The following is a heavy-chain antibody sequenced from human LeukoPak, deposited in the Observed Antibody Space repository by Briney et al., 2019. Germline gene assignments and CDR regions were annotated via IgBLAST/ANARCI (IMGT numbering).Heavy chain of an antibody. CDR2: ISAYNGNT. CDR3: ARRPLQEYGGNSGGGWFDP. CDR1: GYTFTSYG. D-gene: IGHD4-23*01. Sequence: ASVKVSCKASGYTFTSYGISWVRQAPGQGLEWMGWISAYNGNTNYAQKLQGRVTMTTDTSTSTAYMELRSLRSDDTAVYYCARRPLQEYGGNSGGGWFDPWGQGTLVTVSS. V-gene: IGHV1-18*01. J-gene: IGHJ5*02.